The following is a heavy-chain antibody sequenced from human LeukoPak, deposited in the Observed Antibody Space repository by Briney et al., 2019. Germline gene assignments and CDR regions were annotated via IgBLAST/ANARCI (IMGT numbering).Heavy chain of an antibody. CDR2: ISWNSGRI. V-gene: IGHV3-9*01. D-gene: IGHD3-22*01. CDR1: GFAFNDYA. Sequence: GGSLRLSCAASGFAFNDYAMHWVRQTPGKGLEWVSSISWNSGRIDYADSVKGRFAISRDNAKNSLYLQMNSLRVEDTAFSYCAKDIGPLTYYSDSSAYSGAFDYWGQGTLVTVSS. J-gene: IGHJ4*02. CDR3: AKDIGPLTYYSDSSAYSGAFDY.